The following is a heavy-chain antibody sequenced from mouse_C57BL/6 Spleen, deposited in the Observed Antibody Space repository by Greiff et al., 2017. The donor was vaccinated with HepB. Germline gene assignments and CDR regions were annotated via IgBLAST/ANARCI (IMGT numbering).Heavy chain of an antibody. V-gene: IGHV1-22*01. J-gene: IGHJ2*01. CDR1: GYTFTDYN. CDR2: INPNTGGT. Sequence: EVQLQQSGPELVKPGASVKMSCKASGYTFTDYNMHWVKQSHGKSLEWIGYINPNTGGTSYNQKFKGKATLTVNKSSSTAYMELRSLTSEDSAVYYCARPIYDGYYVGGYWGQGTTLTVSS. CDR3: ARPIYDGYYVGGY. D-gene: IGHD2-3*01.